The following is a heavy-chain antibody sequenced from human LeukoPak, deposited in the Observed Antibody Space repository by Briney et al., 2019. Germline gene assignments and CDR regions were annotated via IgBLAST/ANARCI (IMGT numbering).Heavy chain of an antibody. J-gene: IGHJ4*02. V-gene: IGHV3-23*01. CDR3: AKDRGNYEGLYDY. Sequence: GGSLRLSCAASGFTFSSYAMSWVRQAPGKGLEWVSSISGNGASTYYADSVKGRFTISRDNSKNTLYLHMNSLRAEDTAVYYCAKDRGNYEGLYDYWGQGTLVTVSS. CDR2: ISGNGAST. D-gene: IGHD1-7*01. CDR1: GFTFSSYA.